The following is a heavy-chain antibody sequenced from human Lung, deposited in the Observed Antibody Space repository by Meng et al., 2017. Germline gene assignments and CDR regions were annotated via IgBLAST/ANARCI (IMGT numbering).Heavy chain of an antibody. CDR1: GFTFSNAW. D-gene: IGHD3-22*01. CDR3: QWLSTHPPDQ. V-gene: IGHV3-15*01. Sequence: ELQLVWSGGGLVNPGGSLRRSCAASGFTFSNAWMSWVRQATGKGLEWIGRIKSKTDGETTDYAAPVKGRFSISRDDSKNTVYLQMNSLKTEDTAGYYCQWLSTHPPDQWGQGTLVTVSS. CDR2: IKSKTDGETT. J-gene: IGHJ4*02.